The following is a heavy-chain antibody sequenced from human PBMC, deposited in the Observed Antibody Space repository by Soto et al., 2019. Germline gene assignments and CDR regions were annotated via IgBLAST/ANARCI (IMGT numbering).Heavy chain of an antibody. V-gene: IGHV3-48*02. J-gene: IGHJ5*02. D-gene: IGHD4-17*01. CDR1: GFTFSSYS. CDR2: ISSSSSTI. Sequence: EVQLVESGGGLVQPGGSLRLSCAASGFTFSSYSMNWVRQAPGKGLEWVSYISSSSSTIYYADSVKGRFTISRDNAKNSLYLQMNSLRDEDTAVYDCARAAVTSRYNWFDPWGQGTLVTVSS. CDR3: ARAAVTSRYNWFDP.